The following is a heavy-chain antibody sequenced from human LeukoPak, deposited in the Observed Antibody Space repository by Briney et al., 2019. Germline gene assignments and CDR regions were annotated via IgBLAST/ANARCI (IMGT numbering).Heavy chain of an antibody. CDR1: GYSISSGYY. CDR3: ARGGRATVITY. Sequence: SETLSLTCTVSGYSISSGYYWGWIRQPPGKGLEWIGSIYHSGSTYYNPSLKSRVTISVDTSKNQFSLKLSSVTAADTAVYYCARGGRATVITYWGQGTLVTVSS. D-gene: IGHD4-11*01. CDR2: IYHSGST. V-gene: IGHV4-38-2*02. J-gene: IGHJ4*02.